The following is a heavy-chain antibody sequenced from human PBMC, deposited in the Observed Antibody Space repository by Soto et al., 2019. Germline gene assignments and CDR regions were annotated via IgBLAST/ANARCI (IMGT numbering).Heavy chain of an antibody. V-gene: IGHV3-30*18. Sequence: QVLLVESGGGVVQPGRSLRISCAASGFTFSSFAMHWVRQAPGKGLEWVAVISDDGSSKHYADSLKGRFTISRDNSNNTLYLQMDSLGPEDTAVYYCAKDRWGDFGDLNLPGYWGQGTLVTVSS. J-gene: IGHJ4*02. CDR3: AKDRWGDFGDLNLPGY. D-gene: IGHD4-17*01. CDR2: ISDDGSSK. CDR1: GFTFSSFA.